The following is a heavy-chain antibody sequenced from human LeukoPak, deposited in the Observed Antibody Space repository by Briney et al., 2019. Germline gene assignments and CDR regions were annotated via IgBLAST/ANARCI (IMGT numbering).Heavy chain of an antibody. Sequence: SETLSLTCTVSGGSISSSSYYWGWIRQPPGKGLEWIGEINHSGSTNYNPSLKSRVTISVDTSKNQFSLKLSSVTAEDTAVYYCARAATKSRTIFGVAYFDYWGQGTLVTVSS. J-gene: IGHJ4*02. CDR3: ARAATKSRTIFGVAYFDY. D-gene: IGHD3-3*01. CDR1: GGSISSSSYY. V-gene: IGHV4-39*07. CDR2: INHSGST.